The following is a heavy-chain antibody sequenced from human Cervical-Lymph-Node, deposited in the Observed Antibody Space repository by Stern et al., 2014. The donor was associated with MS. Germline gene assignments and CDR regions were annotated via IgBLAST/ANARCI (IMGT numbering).Heavy chain of an antibody. CDR1: GYTFTSFG. CDR2: ISSHNGET. CDR3: ARGLIHGRAAFDF. J-gene: IGHJ3*01. V-gene: IGHV1-18*01. Sequence: VQLVESGPEVKQPGASVTVSCQAFGYTFTSFGINWVRQAPGQGLEWMGWISSHNGETHYGQNIQGRVTMTTDASTSTTFMELRGLKSDDTAVYYCARGLIHGRAAFDFWGQGTMIIVSS. D-gene: IGHD5-24*01.